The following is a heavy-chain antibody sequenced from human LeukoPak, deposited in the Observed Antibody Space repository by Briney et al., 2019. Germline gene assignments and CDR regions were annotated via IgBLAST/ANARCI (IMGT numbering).Heavy chain of an antibody. CDR1: GHTFTGYY. Sequence: GASVKVSCKASGHTFTGYYMHWVRQAPGQGLEWMGWINPNSGGTNYAQKFQGRVTMTRDTSISTVYMELSRLRSDDTAVYYCARGDYEYYGMDVWGQGTTVTVSS. V-gene: IGHV1-2*02. J-gene: IGHJ6*02. CDR2: INPNSGGT. CDR3: ARGDYEYYGMDV.